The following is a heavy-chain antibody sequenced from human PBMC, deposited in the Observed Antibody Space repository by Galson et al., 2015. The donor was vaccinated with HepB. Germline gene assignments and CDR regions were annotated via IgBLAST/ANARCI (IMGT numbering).Heavy chain of an antibody. Sequence: LRLSCAGSGFTFGSSPMTWARQAPGKGLDWVSAITPSADRTFYADSVRGRFTISRDNSRNTLYLQMNSLRAEDTAVYFCAKGDWMDVWGQGTTVTVSS. V-gene: IGHV3-23*01. CDR3: AKGDWMDV. CDR1: GFTFGSSP. J-gene: IGHJ6*02. D-gene: IGHD2-21*02. CDR2: ITPSADRT.